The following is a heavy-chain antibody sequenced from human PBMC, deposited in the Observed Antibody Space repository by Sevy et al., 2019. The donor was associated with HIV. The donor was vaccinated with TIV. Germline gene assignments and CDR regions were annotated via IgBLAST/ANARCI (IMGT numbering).Heavy chain of an antibody. D-gene: IGHD1-26*01. CDR1: GYTFTGYY. V-gene: IGHV1-2*02. CDR2: INPNSGGT. Sequence: ASVKVSCKASGYTFTGYYMHWVRQAPGQGLEWMGWINPNSGGTNYAQKFQGRVTMTRDTSISTAYMELSRLRSDDTAVYYCARDPLGGATSRRYYYYMDVWGKGTTVTVSS. CDR3: ARDPLGGATSRRYYYYMDV. J-gene: IGHJ6*03.